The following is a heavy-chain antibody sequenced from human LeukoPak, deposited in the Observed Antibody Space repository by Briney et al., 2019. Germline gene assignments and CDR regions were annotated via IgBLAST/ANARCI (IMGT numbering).Heavy chain of an antibody. CDR1: GGSVSSGSYY. J-gene: IGHJ4*02. Sequence: PSETLSLTCSVSGGSVSSGSYYWSWIRQPPGKGLEWIGYIYYSGSTNHHPSLKSRVTISVDTSKNQFSLKLSSVTAADTAVYYCARYVRPSPLTYSSSHFDYWGQGTLVTVSS. D-gene: IGHD6-13*01. V-gene: IGHV4-61*01. CDR3: ARYVRPSPLTYSSSHFDY. CDR2: IYYSGST.